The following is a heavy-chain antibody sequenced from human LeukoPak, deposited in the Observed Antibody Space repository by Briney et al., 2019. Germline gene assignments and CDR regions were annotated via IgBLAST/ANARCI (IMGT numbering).Heavy chain of an antibody. CDR1: GYIFTDYY. CDR3: ARETEYYYDSSGYYPHAFDI. CDR2: INPNSGGT. D-gene: IGHD3-22*01. Sequence: ASVKVSCKASGYIFTDYYMHWVRQAPGQGLEWMGWINPNSGGTNYAQKFQGRVTMTRDTSISTAYMELSRLRSDDTAVYYCARETEYYYDSSGYYPHAFDIWGQGTMVTVSS. J-gene: IGHJ3*02. V-gene: IGHV1-2*02.